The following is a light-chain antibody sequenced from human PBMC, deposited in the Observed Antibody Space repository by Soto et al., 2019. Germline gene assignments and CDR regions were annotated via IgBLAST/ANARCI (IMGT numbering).Light chain of an antibody. J-gene: IGKJ4*01. CDR3: QPYNNWPLT. V-gene: IGKV3-15*01. CDR1: QSLTRN. CDR2: DTS. Sequence: EIVMTRSPATLSVSPGERVTLSCSASQSLTRNLAWYQHKPGQTPRLLIYDTSTRATGVPTRFSGSRSGAEFTLTINSLQSEDFAVYYCQPYNNWPLTFGGGTKVDIK.